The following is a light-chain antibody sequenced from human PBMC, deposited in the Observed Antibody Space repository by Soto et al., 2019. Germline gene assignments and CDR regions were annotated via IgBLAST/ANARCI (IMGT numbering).Light chain of an antibody. CDR1: QSVAS. CDR3: QQCDSWPFT. J-gene: IGKJ2*01. Sequence: EIVMTQSPATLSVSPGERATLSCRASQSVASLAWYQQKPGPAPRLLIWGASNRVTGIPARFSGSGSGTEFTLTVSSLQSEDFAVYYCQQCDSWPFTFGQGTKLEIK. CDR2: GAS. V-gene: IGKV3-15*01.